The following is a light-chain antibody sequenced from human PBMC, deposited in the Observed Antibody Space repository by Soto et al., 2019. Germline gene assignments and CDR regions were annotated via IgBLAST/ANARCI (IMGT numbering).Light chain of an antibody. CDR3: GTWDSSLSAWV. V-gene: IGLV1-51*01. J-gene: IGLJ3*02. CDR1: SSKIGNNY. CDR2: DNN. Sequence: QSVLTQPPSVSAAPGQKVTISCSGSSSKIGNNYVSWYQQLPGTAPKLLIWDNNKRPSGIPDRFSGSKSGTSATLGITGLQTGDEADYYCGTWDSSLSAWVFGGGTKVTVL.